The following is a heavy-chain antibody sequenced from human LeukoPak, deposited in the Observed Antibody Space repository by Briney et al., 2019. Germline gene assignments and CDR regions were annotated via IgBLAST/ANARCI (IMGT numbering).Heavy chain of an antibody. Sequence: SETLSLTCAVYGGSFSGYYWSWIRQPPGKGLEWIGEINHSGSTNYNPSLMSRVTISVDTSKNQFSLKLSSVTAADTAVYYCAGAKRYCSSTSCPIEYSSSSEPRPPFDYWGQGTLVTVSS. CDR1: GGSFSGYY. CDR3: AGAKRYCSSTSCPIEYSSSSEPRPPFDY. CDR2: INHSGST. D-gene: IGHD2-2*01. J-gene: IGHJ4*02. V-gene: IGHV4-34*01.